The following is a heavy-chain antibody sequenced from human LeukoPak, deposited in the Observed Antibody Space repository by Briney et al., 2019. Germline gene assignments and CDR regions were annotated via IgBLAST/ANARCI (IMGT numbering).Heavy chain of an antibody. Sequence: SETLSLTCTVSGGSISSAGYYWTWIRQRPGKGLEWIGYIYYSGSAYYNPSLKSRVTISIDTSKNQFSLKLTSVTAADTAVFYCARRSYYYDSSGYTVYYSDSWGQGTLVTVSS. D-gene: IGHD3-22*01. J-gene: IGHJ4*02. CDR1: GGSISSAGYY. V-gene: IGHV4-31*03. CDR3: ARRSYYYDSSGYTVYYSDS. CDR2: IYYSGSA.